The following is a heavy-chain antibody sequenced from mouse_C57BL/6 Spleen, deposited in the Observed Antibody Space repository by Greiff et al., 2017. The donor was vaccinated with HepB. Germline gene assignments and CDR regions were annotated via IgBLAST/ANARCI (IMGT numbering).Heavy chain of an antibody. D-gene: IGHD2-14*01. CDR3: ARKVRYAMDY. CDR2: ISSGSSTV. Sequence: EVKLEESGGGLVKPGGSLKLSCAASGFTFSDYGMHWVRQAPEKGLEWVAYISSGSSTVYYADTVKGRFTISRDNAKNTLFLQMTSLRSEDTAMYYCARKVRYAMDYWGQGTSVTVSS. J-gene: IGHJ4*01. CDR1: GFTFSDYG. V-gene: IGHV5-17*01.